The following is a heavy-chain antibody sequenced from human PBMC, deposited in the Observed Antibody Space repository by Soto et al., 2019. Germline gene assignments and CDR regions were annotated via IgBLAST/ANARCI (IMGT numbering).Heavy chain of an antibody. CDR1: GFTFSNYG. V-gene: IGHV3-30*18. D-gene: IGHD6-19*01. CDR3: AKDLRQQWLVNLDY. Sequence: QVPLEESGGGVVQPGRSLRLSCAASGFTFSNYGMHWVRQAPGKGLEWVAVISSDGSNKYYADSVKGRFTISRDNSKNTLYLQMNSLRAEDTAVYYCAKDLRQQWLVNLDYWGQGTLVTVSS. CDR2: ISSDGSNK. J-gene: IGHJ4*02.